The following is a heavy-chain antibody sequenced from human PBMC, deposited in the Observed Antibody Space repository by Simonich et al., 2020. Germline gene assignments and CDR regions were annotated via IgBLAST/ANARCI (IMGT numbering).Heavy chain of an antibody. Sequence: QVQLQQWGAGLLKPSETLSLTCAVYGGSFSGYYWSWIRQPPGKGLEWIGEINHRGSTNYNPSLKSRGTISVDTSKNQFSLKLSSVTAADTAVYYCARPLGIVWAFDIWGQGTMVTVSS. D-gene: IGHD3-16*01. V-gene: IGHV4-34*01. CDR2: INHRGST. CDR1: GGSFSGYY. J-gene: IGHJ3*02. CDR3: ARPLGIVWAFDI.